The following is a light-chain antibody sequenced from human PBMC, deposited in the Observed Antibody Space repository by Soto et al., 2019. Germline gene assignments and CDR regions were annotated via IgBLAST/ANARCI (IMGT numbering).Light chain of an antibody. J-gene: IGKJ1*01. CDR1: QTIGNW. CDR2: NVS. CDR3: QQCHFYWT. V-gene: IGKV1-5*03. Sequence: DIQMTQSPSTLPASVGDRVTITCRASQTIGNWLAWYQQKPGKVPKLLIYNVSTLESGVPSRFSGSGSGTECTLTISSLQPDDFATYYCQQCHFYWTFGQGTKVEIK.